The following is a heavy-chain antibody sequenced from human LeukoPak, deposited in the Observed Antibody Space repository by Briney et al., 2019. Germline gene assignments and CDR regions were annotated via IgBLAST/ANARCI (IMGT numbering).Heavy chain of an antibody. V-gene: IGHV3-30*03. D-gene: IGHD6-19*01. CDR3: ARDFGPLAVAGTGAFDI. J-gene: IGHJ3*02. Sequence: GRSLRLSCAASGFTFSSYGMHWVRQAPGKGLEWVAIISFDGSNKYYADSVKGRFTISRDNSKNTLYLQMNSLRAEDTAVYYCARDFGPLAVAGTGAFDIWGQGTMVTVSS. CDR2: ISFDGSNK. CDR1: GFTFSSYG.